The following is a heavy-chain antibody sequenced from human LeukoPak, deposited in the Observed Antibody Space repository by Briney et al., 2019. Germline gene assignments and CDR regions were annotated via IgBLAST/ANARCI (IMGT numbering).Heavy chain of an antibody. D-gene: IGHD2/OR15-2a*01. CDR1: GLTFHNTW. J-gene: IGHJ3*01. CDR3: AADGEYAFLV. Sequence: GGSLRLSCAASGLTFHNTWMHWIRQAPGKGLVWVSRIKGDGITTTYADSVKGRFTVSRDNAKNTLYLQMNSLRAEGTAVYYCAADGEYAFLVWGQGTMVTVSS. CDR2: IKGDGITT. V-gene: IGHV3-74*01.